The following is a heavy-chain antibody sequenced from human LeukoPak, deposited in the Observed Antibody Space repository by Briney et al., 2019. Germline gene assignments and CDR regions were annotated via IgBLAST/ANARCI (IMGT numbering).Heavy chain of an antibody. CDR1: GFSLSDYG. D-gene: IGHD6-19*01. Sequence: GGSLRLSCEASGFSLSDYGMNWVRQAPGKGLEWVSYISSSSSTIYYADSVKGRFTISRDNAKNSLYLQMNSLRAEDTAVYYCARDSPGIAVAGRFDYWGQGTLVTVSS. J-gene: IGHJ4*02. CDR2: ISSSSSTI. V-gene: IGHV3-48*01. CDR3: ARDSPGIAVAGRFDY.